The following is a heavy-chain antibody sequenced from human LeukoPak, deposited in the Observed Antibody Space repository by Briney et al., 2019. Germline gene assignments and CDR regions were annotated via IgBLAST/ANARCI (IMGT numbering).Heavy chain of an antibody. CDR1: GGPISSYY. D-gene: IGHD1-14*01. CDR2: IYTSGST. CDR3: ARVTSRLGWFDP. J-gene: IGHJ5*02. Sequence: SETLSLTCTVSGGPISSYYWSWIRQPAGKGLEWIGRIYTSGSTNYNPSLKSRVTMSVDTSKNQFSLKLSSVTAADTAVYYCARVTSRLGWFDPWGQGTLVTVSS. V-gene: IGHV4-4*07.